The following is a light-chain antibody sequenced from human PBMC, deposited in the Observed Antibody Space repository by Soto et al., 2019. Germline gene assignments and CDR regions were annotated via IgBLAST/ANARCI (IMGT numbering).Light chain of an antibody. J-gene: IGKJ2*01. CDR2: GAS. CDR3: QQYANSPPT. V-gene: IGKV3-20*01. CDR1: QSFSSY. Sequence: DIVLTQTPGTLSLSPGERATLSCRASQSFSSYLAWYQQKPGQAPRLLIYGASSRATGIPDRFSGSGSGTDFTLTISRLEPEDFAVYSCQQYANSPPTFGQGTKLEIK.